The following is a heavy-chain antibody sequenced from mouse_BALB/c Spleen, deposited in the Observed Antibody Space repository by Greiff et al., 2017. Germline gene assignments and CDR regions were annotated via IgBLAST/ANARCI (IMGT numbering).Heavy chain of an antibody. CDR3: ASYGYDDYAMDY. V-gene: IGHV14-3*02. D-gene: IGHD2-2*01. Sequence: EVQLQQSGAELVKPGASVKLSCTASGFTITDSYMHWVKQRPEQGLEWIGRIDPANGNTKYDPKFQGKATITADTSSNTAYLQLSSLTSEDTAVYYCASYGYDDYAMDYWGQGTSVTVSS. J-gene: IGHJ4*01. CDR1: GFTITDSY. CDR2: IDPANGNT.